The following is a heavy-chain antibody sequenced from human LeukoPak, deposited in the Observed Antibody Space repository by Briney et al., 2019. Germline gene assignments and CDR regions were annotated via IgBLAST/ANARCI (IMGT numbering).Heavy chain of an antibody. V-gene: IGHV3-30*18. D-gene: IGHD6-19*01. CDR3: AKDLYPSSSGWLWRENFDY. CDR2: ISYDGSNK. CDR1: GFTFSSYG. J-gene: IGHJ4*02. Sequence: GGSLRLSCAASGFTFSSYGMRWVRQAPGKGLEWVAVISYDGSNKYYADSVKGRFTISRDNSKNALYLQMNSLRAEDTAVYYCAKDLYPSSSGWLWRENFDYWGQGTLVTVSS.